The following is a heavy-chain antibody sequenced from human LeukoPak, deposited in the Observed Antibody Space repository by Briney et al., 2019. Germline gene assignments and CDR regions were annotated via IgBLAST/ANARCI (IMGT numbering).Heavy chain of an antibody. V-gene: IGHV4-59*01. CDR2: IYYSGST. CDR3: ASDLPYCSGGSCYSGGLDY. D-gene: IGHD2-15*01. J-gene: IGHJ4*02. CDR1: GGSISSYY. Sequence: GSLSFTCTVSGGSISSYYWSWIREPPGEGLGWGGYIYYSGSTNYNPSLKCRVAISLDTSKNQFSMKPTSVTAADTAVSYCASDLPYCSGGSCYSGGLDYWGQGTLVTVSS.